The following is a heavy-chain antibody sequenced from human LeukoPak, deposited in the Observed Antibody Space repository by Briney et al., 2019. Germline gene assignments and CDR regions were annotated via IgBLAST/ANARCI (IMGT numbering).Heavy chain of an antibody. D-gene: IGHD6-19*01. CDR2: IWYDGSNK. Sequence: GGSLRLSCAASGFTFSSYGMHWVRQAPGKGLEWVAVIWYDGSNKYYADSVKGRFTISRDNSKNTLYLQMNSLRAEDTAVYYCARGDSSGWATHFDCWGQGTLVTVSS. CDR3: ARGDSSGWATHFDC. J-gene: IGHJ4*02. CDR1: GFTFSSYG. V-gene: IGHV3-33*01.